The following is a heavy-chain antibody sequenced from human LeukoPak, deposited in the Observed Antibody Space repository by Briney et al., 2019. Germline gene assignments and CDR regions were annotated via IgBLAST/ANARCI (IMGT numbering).Heavy chain of an antibody. CDR2: ISAYNGNT. D-gene: IGHD3-16*02. CDR3: ARGDYDYVWGSYRYTALGPPLDY. V-gene: IGHV1-18*01. Sequence: ASVKVSCKASGGTFSSYAISWVRQAPGQGLEWMGWISAYNGNTNYAQKLQGRVTMTTDTSTSTAYMELRSLRSDDTAVYYCARGDYDYVWGSYRYTALGPPLDYWGQGTLVTVSS. J-gene: IGHJ4*02. CDR1: GGTFSSYA.